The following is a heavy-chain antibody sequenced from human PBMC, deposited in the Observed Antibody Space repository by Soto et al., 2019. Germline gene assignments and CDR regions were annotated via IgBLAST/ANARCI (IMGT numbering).Heavy chain of an antibody. CDR3: ARSPLVSGRSFDY. CDR2: IYYSGST. Sequence: QVQLQESGPGLVKPSETLSLTCTVSGGSISSYYWSWIRQPPGKGLEWIGYIYYSGSTNYNPSLKSRVTISVDTSKNQFSLKLSSVTAADTAVYYCARSPLVSGRSFDYWGQGTLVTVSS. J-gene: IGHJ4*02. D-gene: IGHD2-8*01. V-gene: IGHV4-59*08. CDR1: GGSISSYY.